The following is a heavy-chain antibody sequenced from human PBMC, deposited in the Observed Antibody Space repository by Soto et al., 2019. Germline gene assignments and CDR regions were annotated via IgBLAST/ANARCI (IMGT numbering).Heavy chain of an antibody. J-gene: IGHJ4*02. CDR2: IYHSGST. Sequence: SETLSLTCAVSGGSISSSNWWSWVRQPPGKGLGWIGEIYHSGSTNYNPSLKSRVTISVDKSKNQFSLKLSSVTAADTAVYYCARDFTPTSMVRGVIVDYWGQGTLVTVSS. CDR3: ARDFTPTSMVRGVIVDY. D-gene: IGHD3-10*01. V-gene: IGHV4-4*02. CDR1: GGSISSSNW.